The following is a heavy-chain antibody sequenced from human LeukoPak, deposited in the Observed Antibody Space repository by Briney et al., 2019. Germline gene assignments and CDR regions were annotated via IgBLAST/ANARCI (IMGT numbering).Heavy chain of an antibody. J-gene: IGHJ4*02. CDR3: ARRSGVLDSRDSRYYFDH. V-gene: IGHV4-59*11. Sequence: SETLSLTCIVSGGSISGHYWSWIRQPPGKGLEYIGYIYYSGNTDYNPSLNSRVTISLDTSKNQFSLNQSSVTAADTAVYYCARRSGVLDSRDSRYYFDHWGQGTLVSVST. CDR1: GGSISGHY. D-gene: IGHD3-22*01. CDR2: IYYSGNT.